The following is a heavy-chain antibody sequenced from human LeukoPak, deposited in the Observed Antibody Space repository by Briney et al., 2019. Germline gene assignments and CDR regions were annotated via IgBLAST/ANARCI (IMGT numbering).Heavy chain of an antibody. CDR3: ARGWGVTGTTFDY. J-gene: IGHJ4*02. V-gene: IGHV4-59*11. D-gene: IGHD1-20*01. CDR2: IYYSGST. Sequence: PSETLSLTCTVSGGSISSHYWSWIRQPPGKGLEWIGYIYYSGSTNYNPSLKSRVTISVDTSKNQFSLKLSSVTAADTAVYYCARGWGVTGTTFDYWGQGTLVTVSS. CDR1: GGSISSHY.